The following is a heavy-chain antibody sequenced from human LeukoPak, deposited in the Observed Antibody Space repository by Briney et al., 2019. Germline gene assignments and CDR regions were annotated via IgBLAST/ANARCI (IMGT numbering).Heavy chain of an antibody. CDR1: GGSFSGYY. CDR2: INHSGST. D-gene: IGHD3-10*01. CDR3: ARRRGSGEDY. Sequence: SETPSLTCAVYGGSFSGYYWSWIRQPPGKGLEWIGEINHSGSTNYNPSLKSRVTISVDTSKNQFSLKLSSVTAADTAVYYCARRRGSGEDYWGQGTLVTVSS. V-gene: IGHV4-34*01. J-gene: IGHJ4*02.